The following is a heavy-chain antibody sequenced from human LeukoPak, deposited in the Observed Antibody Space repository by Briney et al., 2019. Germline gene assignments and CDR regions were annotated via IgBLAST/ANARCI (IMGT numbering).Heavy chain of an antibody. D-gene: IGHD4-17*01. Sequence: GGSLRLSCAASGFTFSDHYMDGVRQAPGKGVEWVGRTRNKANSYTTEYAASVKGRFTISRDNSKNSLYLKMNSLKTEDTAVYYCARVDYGEAFDIWGQGTMVTVSS. J-gene: IGHJ3*02. CDR1: GFTFSDHY. V-gene: IGHV3-72*01. CDR2: TRNKANSYTT. CDR3: ARVDYGEAFDI.